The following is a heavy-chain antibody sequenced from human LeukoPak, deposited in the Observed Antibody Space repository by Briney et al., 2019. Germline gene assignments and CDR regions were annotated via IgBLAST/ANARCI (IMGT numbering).Heavy chain of an antibody. J-gene: IGHJ5*02. CDR3: ARYCSSTSCPPA. CDR2: INPNSGGT. CDR1: GYTFTGYY. V-gene: IGHV1-2*02. D-gene: IGHD2-2*01. Sequence: ASVKVSCKASGYTFTGYYMHWVRQAPGQGLEWMGWINPNSGGTNYAQKFQGRVTMTRDTSISTAYMELSRLRSDDTAVYYCARYCSSTSCPPAWGQGTLVTVSS.